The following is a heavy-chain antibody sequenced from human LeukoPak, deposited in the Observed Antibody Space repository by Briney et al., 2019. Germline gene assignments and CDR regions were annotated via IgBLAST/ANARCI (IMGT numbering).Heavy chain of an antibody. Sequence: SETLSLTCTVSGGSISSSYWSWIRQPPGKGLEWIGYFYYSGSTNYNPSLKSRDTISVDTSKNQFSLKLSSVTAADTAVYYCARGKQYFASAWGQGTLVTVSS. D-gene: IGHD3-9*01. CDR3: ARGKQYFASA. CDR2: FYYSGST. CDR1: GGSISSSY. J-gene: IGHJ5*02. V-gene: IGHV4-59*01.